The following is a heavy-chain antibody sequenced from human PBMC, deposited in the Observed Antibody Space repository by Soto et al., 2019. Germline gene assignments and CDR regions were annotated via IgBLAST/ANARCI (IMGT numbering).Heavy chain of an antibody. J-gene: IGHJ4*02. CDR2: IVVGSGNT. CDR1: GFTFTSSA. CDR3: AAVSYSRGWYYDY. D-gene: IGHD6-19*01. V-gene: IGHV1-58*01. Sequence: SVKVSCKASGFTFTSSAVQWVRQARGQRLEWIGWIVVGSGNTNYAQKFQERVTITRDMSTSTAYMELSSLRSEDTAVYYCAAVSYSRGWYYDYRGQGTRFTTSS.